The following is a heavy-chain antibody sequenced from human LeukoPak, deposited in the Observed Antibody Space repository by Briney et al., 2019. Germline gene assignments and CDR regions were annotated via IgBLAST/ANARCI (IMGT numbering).Heavy chain of an antibody. CDR1: GFTFSSYS. CDR2: ISSASGSI. Sequence: PGGSLRLSCAASGFTFSSYSMNWVRQAPGKGLEWVSYISSASGSIYYADSVKGRFTISRDNAKNSLFLQMNSLRAEDTAVYYCGRDPNGDYIGAFDMWGQGTVVTVSS. J-gene: IGHJ3*02. V-gene: IGHV3-48*04. D-gene: IGHD4-17*01. CDR3: GRDPNGDYIGAFDM.